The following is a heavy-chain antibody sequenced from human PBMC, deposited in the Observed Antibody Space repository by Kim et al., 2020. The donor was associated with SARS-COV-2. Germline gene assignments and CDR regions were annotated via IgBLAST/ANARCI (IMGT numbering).Heavy chain of an antibody. CDR2: IYYNGNT. Sequence: SETLSLTCTVSGGSISSCGGYYWAWLRQPPGRGLEWIGTIYYNGNTYYSPSVERRVTISMDTSKTQFSLTLTSVTAADTAVYHCARLYAYTRSYTAYYFDHWGQGTLVTVSS. J-gene: IGHJ4*02. CDR3: ARLYAYTRSYTAYYFDH. V-gene: IGHV4-39*01. D-gene: IGHD3-16*01. CDR1: GGSISSCGGYY.